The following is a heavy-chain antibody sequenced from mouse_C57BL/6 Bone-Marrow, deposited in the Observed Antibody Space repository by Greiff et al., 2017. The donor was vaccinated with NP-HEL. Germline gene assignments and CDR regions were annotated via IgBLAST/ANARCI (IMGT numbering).Heavy chain of an antibody. CDR3: AILYSNYDYAMDY. Sequence: QVQLQQSGPGLVAPSQSLSITCTVSGFSLTSYAISWVRQPPGKGLEWLGVIWTGGGTNYNSALKPRLSISKDNSKSQVFLKMNSLQTDDTARYYCAILYSNYDYAMDYWGQGTSVTVSS. J-gene: IGHJ4*01. V-gene: IGHV2-9-1*01. D-gene: IGHD2-5*01. CDR1: GFSLTSYA. CDR2: IWTGGGT.